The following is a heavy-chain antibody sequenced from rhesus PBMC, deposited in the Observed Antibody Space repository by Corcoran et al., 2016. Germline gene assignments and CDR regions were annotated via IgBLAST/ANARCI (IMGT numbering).Heavy chain of an antibody. V-gene: IGHV3S11*01. CDR3: TRDSSGWDDFDY. Sequence: GSGGGLAKPGGSLRLSCAASGFTFSNYWMSWVRQAPGKGLEWVGFIKNKADGGTAAYAESVKGRFTISRDDSKNTLYLQMNSLKTEDTAVYYCTRDSSGWDDFDYWGQGVLVTVSS. J-gene: IGHJ4*01. CDR1: GFTFSNYW. D-gene: IGHD6-31*01. CDR2: IKNKADGGTA.